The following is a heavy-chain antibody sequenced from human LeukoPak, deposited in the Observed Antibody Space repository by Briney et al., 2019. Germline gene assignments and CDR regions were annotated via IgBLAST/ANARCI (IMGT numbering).Heavy chain of an antibody. J-gene: IGHJ4*02. CDR3: ARGIVGSRDFYFRYYFDY. Sequence: SETLSLTCTVSGASITSNSYYWGWIRQPPGKGLEWIGTIYHSGSTYYSPSLKSRVTVSVDTSKNEFSLKLSSVTAADTAVYFCARGIVGSRDFYFRYYFDYWGQGTLVTVSS. D-gene: IGHD3/OR15-3a*01. CDR2: IYHSGST. CDR1: GASITSNSYY. V-gene: IGHV4-39*07.